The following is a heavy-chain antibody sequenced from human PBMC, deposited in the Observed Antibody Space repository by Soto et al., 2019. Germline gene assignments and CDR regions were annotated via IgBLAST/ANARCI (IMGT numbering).Heavy chain of an antibody. Sequence: PGGSLRLSCAASGFTFSTYAMSWVRQAPGKGLEWVSTITTSGGNTYYADSVQGRFTISRDNSKNTLYLQMNSLRAEDTAVYYCAGRYCTNGVCYTNYYSYIDVWGKGTTVTVSS. D-gene: IGHD2-8*01. V-gene: IGHV3-23*01. CDR2: ITTSGGNT. CDR1: GFTFSTYA. J-gene: IGHJ6*03. CDR3: AGRYCTNGVCYTNYYSYIDV.